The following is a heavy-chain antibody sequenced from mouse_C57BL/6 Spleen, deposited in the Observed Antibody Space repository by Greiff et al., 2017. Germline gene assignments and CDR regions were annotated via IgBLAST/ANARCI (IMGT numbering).Heavy chain of an antibody. CDR2: IDPSDSYT. D-gene: IGHD2-1*01. V-gene: IGHV1-50*01. Sequence: QVQLQQPGAELVKPGASVKLSCKASGYTFTSYWMQWVKQRPGQGLEWIGEIDPSDSYTNYNQKFKGKATLTVDTSSSTAYMQLSSLTSEDSAVYYCARGHYGNYVGFAYWGQGTLVTVSA. J-gene: IGHJ3*01. CDR1: GYTFTSYW. CDR3: ARGHYGNYVGFAY.